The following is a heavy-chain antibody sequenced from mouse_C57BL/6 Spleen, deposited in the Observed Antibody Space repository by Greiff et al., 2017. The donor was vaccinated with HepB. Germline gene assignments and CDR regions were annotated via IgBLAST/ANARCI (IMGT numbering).Heavy chain of an antibody. J-gene: IGHJ4*01. CDR2: IDPSDSYT. V-gene: IGHV1-50*01. Sequence: QVQLQQPGAELVKPGASVKLSCKASGYTFTSYWMQWVKQRPGQGLEWIGEIDPSDSYTNYNQKFKGKATLTVDTSSSTAYMQLSSLTSEDSAVYYCARRGPAMDYWGQGTLVTVSS. CDR1: GYTFTSYW. CDR3: ARRGPAMDY.